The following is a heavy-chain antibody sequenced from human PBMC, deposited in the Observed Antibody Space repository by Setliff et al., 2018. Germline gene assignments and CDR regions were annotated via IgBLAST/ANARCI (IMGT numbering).Heavy chain of an antibody. J-gene: IGHJ6*03. D-gene: IGHD3-3*01. CDR2: INHSGST. CDR1: GGSFSGYY. V-gene: IGHV4-34*01. CDR3: ARMTGFQYIDV. Sequence: SETLSLTCAVYGGSFSGYYWSWIRQPPGKGLEWIGEINHSGSTNYNPSLKSRVTISVDTSKNQFSLKLSSVTAEDTAVYYCARMTGFQYIDVWGRGTTVTVSS.